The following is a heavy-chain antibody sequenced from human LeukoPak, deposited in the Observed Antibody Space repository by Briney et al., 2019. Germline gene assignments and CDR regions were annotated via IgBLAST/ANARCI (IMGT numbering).Heavy chain of an antibody. J-gene: IGHJ4*02. CDR3: ATSHGYPLGVVGY. V-gene: IGHV3-23*01. Sequence: GGSLRLSCAASGFTFSSYAISWVRQAPGKGLEWVSAISGSGGSTYYADSVKGRFTISRDNSKNTLYLQMNSLRAEDTAVYYCATSHGYPLGVVGYWGQGTLVTVSS. CDR1: GFTFSSYA. CDR2: ISGSGGST. D-gene: IGHD5-24*01.